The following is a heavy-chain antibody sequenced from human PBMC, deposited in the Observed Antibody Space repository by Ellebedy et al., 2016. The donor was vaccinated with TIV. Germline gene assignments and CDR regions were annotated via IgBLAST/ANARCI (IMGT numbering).Heavy chain of an antibody. V-gene: IGHV1-2*02. CDR2: INPNSGGT. CDR1: GYTFTGYY. D-gene: IGHD4-23*01. J-gene: IGHJ2*01. Sequence: ASVKVSCKASGYTFTGYYMHWVRQAPGQGLEWMGWINPNSGGTNYAQKFQGRVTLTRDTSTSTAYMELSSLRSDDTAVYYCARGPCGGISVWYFDVWGRGTLDTVSS. CDR3: ARGPCGGISVWYFDV.